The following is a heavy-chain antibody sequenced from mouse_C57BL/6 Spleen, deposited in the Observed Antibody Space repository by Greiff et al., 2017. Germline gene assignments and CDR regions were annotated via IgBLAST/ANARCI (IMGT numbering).Heavy chain of an antibody. CDR1: GYTFTDYY. D-gene: IGHD3-3*01. Sequence: VQLQQSGPVLVKPGASVKMSCKASGYTFTDYYMNWVKQSHGKSLEWIGVINPYNGGTSYNQKFKGKATLTVDKSSSTAYMELNSLTSEDSAVYYGASLGQGDYFDYWGQGTTLTVSS. J-gene: IGHJ2*01. CDR3: ASLGQGDYFDY. V-gene: IGHV1-19*01. CDR2: INPYNGGT.